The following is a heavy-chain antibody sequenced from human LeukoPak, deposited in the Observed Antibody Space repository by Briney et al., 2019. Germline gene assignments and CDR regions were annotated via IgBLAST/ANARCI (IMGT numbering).Heavy chain of an antibody. CDR3: ASRPGYSYAFDQ. CDR1: GFTFRSYA. V-gene: IGHV3-23*01. J-gene: IGHJ4*02. Sequence: PGGSLRLSCAASGFTFRSYAMSWVRQAPGKGLEWVSAISASGDSVNYADSVRGRFSISRDNANNSLILHMNSLRVEDTALYYCASRPGYSYAFDQWGQGTLVTVSS. CDR2: ISASGDSV. D-gene: IGHD5-18*01.